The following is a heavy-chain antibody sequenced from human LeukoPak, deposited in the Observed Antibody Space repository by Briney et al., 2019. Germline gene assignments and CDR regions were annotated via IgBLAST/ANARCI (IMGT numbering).Heavy chain of an antibody. V-gene: IGHV4-4*07. CDR2: IYTSGST. J-gene: IGHJ4*02. D-gene: IGHD3-16*01. CDR3: ARVGDYALKD. Sequence: SETLSLTCTVSGGSISSYYWSWIRQPAGKGLEWIGRIYTSGSTNYNPSPKSRVTMSVDTSKNQCTLKLSSVTAADTAVYYCARVGDYALKDWGQGTLVTVSS. CDR1: GGSISSYY.